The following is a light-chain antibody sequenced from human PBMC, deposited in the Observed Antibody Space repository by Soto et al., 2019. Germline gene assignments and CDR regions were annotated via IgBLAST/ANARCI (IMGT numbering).Light chain of an antibody. CDR2: GAS. V-gene: IGKV3-20*01. CDR1: QSVSSSY. CDR3: QLYGSSPVYT. Sequence: EIVLTQSPGTLSLSPGERATLSCSASQSVSSSYLAWYQQKPGQAPRLLIYGASSRATGIPDRFSGSGSGTDFALTISRLEPEDFAVYYCQLYGSSPVYTFGHGTKLEIK. J-gene: IGKJ2*01.